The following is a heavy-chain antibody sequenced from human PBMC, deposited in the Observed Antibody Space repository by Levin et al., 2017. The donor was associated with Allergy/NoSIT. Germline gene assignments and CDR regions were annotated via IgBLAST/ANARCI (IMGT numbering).Heavy chain of an antibody. D-gene: IGHD7-27*01. V-gene: IGHV3-30*03. CDR3: ATLGPGDTFYGMDV. J-gene: IGHJ6*02. CDR2: ISYDGTKR. Sequence: SCAVSGFTFSNYGMNWVRQAPGKGLEWVALISYDGTKRYSADSVKGRFSISRDNSKNTLFLQMNSLRAEDTAVYYCATLGPGDTFYGMDVWGQGTTVTVSS. CDR1: GFTFSNYG.